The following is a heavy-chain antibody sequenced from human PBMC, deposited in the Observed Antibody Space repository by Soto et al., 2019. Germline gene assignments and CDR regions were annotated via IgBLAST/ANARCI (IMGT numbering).Heavy chain of an antibody. D-gene: IGHD3-10*01. CDR2: IYHSGST. J-gene: IGHJ3*02. Sequence: PSETLSLTCTVSGGSISSYYWSWIRQPPGKGLEWIGYIYHSGSTNYNPSLKSRVTISVDTSKNQFSLKLNSVTAADTAVYYCARRWGGTFDIWGQGTMVTVSS. CDR3: ARRWGGTFDI. V-gene: IGHV4-59*08. CDR1: GGSISSYY.